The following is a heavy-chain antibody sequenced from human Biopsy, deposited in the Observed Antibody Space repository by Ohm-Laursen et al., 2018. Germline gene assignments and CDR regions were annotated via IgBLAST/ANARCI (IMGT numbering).Heavy chain of an antibody. CDR1: GDSISSYY. D-gene: IGHD1-26*01. CDR2: VYYSGGT. Sequence: TLSLTCTVSGDSISSYYWSWIRQPPGKGLEWIGYVYYSGGTKYNPSLASRVTFSVDLSKSQFSLKLYSVTAADTAVYYCARVEAGTYDALDIWGQGTLVAVSA. V-gene: IGHV4-59*01. J-gene: IGHJ3*02. CDR3: ARVEAGTYDALDI.